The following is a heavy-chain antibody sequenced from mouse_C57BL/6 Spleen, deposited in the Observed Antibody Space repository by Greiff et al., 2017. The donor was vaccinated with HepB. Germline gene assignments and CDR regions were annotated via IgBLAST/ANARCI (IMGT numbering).Heavy chain of an antibody. CDR1: GYTFTDYE. V-gene: IGHV1-15*01. CDR2: IDPETGGT. J-gene: IGHJ2*01. Sequence: VQLQESGAELVRPGASVTLSCKASGYTFTDYEMHWVKQTPVHGLEWIGAIDPETGGTAYNQKFKGKAILTADKSSSTAYMELRSLTSEDSAVYYCTRGRRDYWGQGTTLTVSS. CDR3: TRGRRDY.